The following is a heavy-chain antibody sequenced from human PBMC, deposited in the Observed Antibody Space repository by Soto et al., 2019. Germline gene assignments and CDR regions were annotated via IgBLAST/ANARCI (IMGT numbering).Heavy chain of an antibody. J-gene: IGHJ6*02. V-gene: IGHV3-15*07. CDR1: GFSFNEAW. CDR3: TTGSVEGI. Sequence: EVQLVESAGGLVKPGGSLRLSCVASGFSFNEAWMNWVRQAPGQGLEWVGGIKTSAVGGATNYAAPVQGRFTISRDDSKNTLYLHMNSLRTEDTAIYYCTTGSVEGIWGQGTTVIVSS. D-gene: IGHD2-15*01. CDR2: IKTSAVGGAT.